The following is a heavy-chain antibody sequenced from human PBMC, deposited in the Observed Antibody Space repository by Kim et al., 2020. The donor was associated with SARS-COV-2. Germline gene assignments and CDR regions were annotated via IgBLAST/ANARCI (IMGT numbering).Heavy chain of an antibody. J-gene: IGHJ4*02. Sequence: NYTPALKSRVRRSVDQSKNQFSLKLSSVTAEDTAVYYCARVESSSGSAFDYWGQGTLVTVSS. D-gene: IGHD3-22*01. CDR3: ARVESSSGSAFDY. V-gene: IGHV4-4*02.